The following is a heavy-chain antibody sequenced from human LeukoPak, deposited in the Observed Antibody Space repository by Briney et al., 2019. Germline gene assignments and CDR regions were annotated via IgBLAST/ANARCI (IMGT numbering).Heavy chain of an antibody. J-gene: IGHJ3*02. CDR3: AENGGSERTFDI. V-gene: IGHV1-2*02. CDR2: INPNSGDT. Sequence: EASVKVSCKASGYTFSGYYMHWVRQAPGQGLEWMGWINPNSGDTHYAQNFQGRVTMTRDTSISTAYIGVSRLTSNDTAVYYCAENGGSERTFDIWGQGTMVTVSS. CDR1: GYTFSGYY. D-gene: IGHD3-16*01.